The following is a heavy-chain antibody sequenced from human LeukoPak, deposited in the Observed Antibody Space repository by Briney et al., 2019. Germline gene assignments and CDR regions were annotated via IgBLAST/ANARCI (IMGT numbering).Heavy chain of an antibody. CDR3: ARGRGVTTVIYFDY. Sequence: SVKVSCKASGGTFSSYAISWVRQAPGQGLEWMGGIIPIFGTANYAQKFQGRVTITADESTSTAYMELSSLRSEDTAVYYCARGRGVTTVIYFDYWGQGTLVTVSS. D-gene: IGHD4-11*01. CDR2: IIPIFGTA. J-gene: IGHJ4*02. V-gene: IGHV1-69*01. CDR1: GGTFSSYA.